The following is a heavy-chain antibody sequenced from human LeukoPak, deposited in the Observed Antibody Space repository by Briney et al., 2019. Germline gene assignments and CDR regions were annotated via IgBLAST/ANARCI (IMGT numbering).Heavy chain of an antibody. Sequence: PGGSLRLSCAASGFTFSDYYMSWIRQAPGKGLEWVSYISSSGSTIYYADSVKGRFTISRDNAKNSLYLQMNSLRAEDTAVYYCARAGMEGPFYYYYMDVWGKGTTVTVSS. D-gene: IGHD1-1*01. CDR2: ISSSGSTI. J-gene: IGHJ6*03. CDR3: ARAGMEGPFYYYYMDV. CDR1: GFTFSDYY. V-gene: IGHV3-11*04.